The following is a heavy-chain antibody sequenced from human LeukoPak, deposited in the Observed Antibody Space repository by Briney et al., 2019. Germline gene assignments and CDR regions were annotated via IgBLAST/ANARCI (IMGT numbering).Heavy chain of an antibody. CDR1: GGSISSYY. CDR3: ARGRSVAGKVSWFDP. Sequence: NPSETLSLTCTVSGGSISSYYWSWIRQPPGKGLEWIGYIYYSGCTNYNPSLKSRVTISVDTSKNQFSLKLSSVTAADTAVYYCARGRSVAGKVSWFDPWGQGTLVTVSS. CDR2: IYYSGCT. V-gene: IGHV4-59*01. D-gene: IGHD6-19*01. J-gene: IGHJ5*02.